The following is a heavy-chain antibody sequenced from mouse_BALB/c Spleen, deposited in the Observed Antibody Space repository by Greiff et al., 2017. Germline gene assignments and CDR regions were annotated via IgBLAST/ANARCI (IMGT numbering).Heavy chain of an antibody. V-gene: IGHV5-6-5*01. D-gene: IGHD2-1*01. J-gene: IGHJ1*01. CDR2: ISSGGST. CDR3: ARRLNYWGSYWYFDV. Sequence: EVMLVDSGGGLVKPGGSLKLSCAASGFTFSGYAMSWVRRPPEKRLEWVASISSGGSTYYPDSVKGRFTISRDNARNILYLQMSSLRSEDTAMYYCARRLNYWGSYWYFDVWGAGTTVTVSA. CDR1: GFTFSGYA.